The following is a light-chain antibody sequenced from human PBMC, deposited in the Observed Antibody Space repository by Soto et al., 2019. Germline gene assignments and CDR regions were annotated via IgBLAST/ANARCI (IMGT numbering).Light chain of an antibody. CDR1: SSDVGGYNY. CDR2: DVS. Sequence: QSVLTQPASVSGSPGQSITISCTGTSSDVGGYNYFSWYQQHPGKAPKLIIYDVSNRPSGVSNRFSGSKSGNTASLTISGHQAEDEADYYCSSYTSSSTLVFGGGTKLTVL. J-gene: IGLJ2*01. V-gene: IGLV2-14*03. CDR3: SSYTSSSTLV.